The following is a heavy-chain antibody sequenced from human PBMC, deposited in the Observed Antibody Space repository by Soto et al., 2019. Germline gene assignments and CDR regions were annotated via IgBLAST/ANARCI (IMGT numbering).Heavy chain of an antibody. V-gene: IGHV3-30*18. CDR1: GFTFSSYG. CDR3: AKDLSGNIDY. CDR2: ISYDGSNK. J-gene: IGHJ4*02. Sequence: QVQLVESGGGVVQPGRSLRLSCAASGFTFSSYGMHWVRQAPGKGLEWVAVISYDGSNKYYADSVKGRFTISRDNSKNTLYLQMNSLRAEDTAVHYCAKDLSGNIDYWGQGTLVTVSS. D-gene: IGHD2-15*01.